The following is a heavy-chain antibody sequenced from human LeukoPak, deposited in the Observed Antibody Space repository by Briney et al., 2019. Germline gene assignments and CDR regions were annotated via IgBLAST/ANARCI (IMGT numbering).Heavy chain of an antibody. J-gene: IGHJ5*02. D-gene: IGHD5-24*01. CDR1: GYTLTELS. Sequence: GASVKVSCKVSGYTLTELSMHWVRQAPGKGLEWMGGFDPEDGETIYAQKFQGRVTMTEDTSTDTAYMELSSLRSEDTAVYYCARDHGDGYNYWFDPWGQGTLVTVSS. CDR2: FDPEDGET. CDR3: ARDHGDGYNYWFDP. V-gene: IGHV1-24*01.